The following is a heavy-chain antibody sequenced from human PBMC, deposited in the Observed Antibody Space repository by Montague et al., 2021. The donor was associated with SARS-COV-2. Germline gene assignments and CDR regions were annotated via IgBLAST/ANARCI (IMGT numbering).Heavy chain of an antibody. V-gene: IGHV4-59*02. Sequence: SETLSLTCIVFGSSVRSYYWSWIRQPPGKGLEWIGYIYDSGSTNXXPSLKSRVTISVDTSKNQFSLKLSSVTAADTAVYYCARENTVTTFGGPYYIDSWGQGTLVTVSA. CDR3: ARENTVTTFGGPYYIDS. J-gene: IGHJ4*02. CDR2: IYDSGST. D-gene: IGHD4-17*01. CDR1: GSSVRSYY.